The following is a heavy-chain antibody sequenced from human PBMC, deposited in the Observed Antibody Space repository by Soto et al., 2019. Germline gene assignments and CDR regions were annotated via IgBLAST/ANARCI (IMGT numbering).Heavy chain of an antibody. CDR3: ARIGVGSRR. D-gene: IGHD1-26*01. CDR2: LVPISGSP. V-gene: IGHV1-69*18. Sequence: VQMVQSGAEVKEPGSSVKVSCTNSGDTFSHYVMSWVRQAPGQGLEWMGSLVPISGSPNYAERFEGRLTISADAGTSTMYMELRSLKYDDTAVYYGARIGVGSRRWGQGTMVTVSS. J-gene: IGHJ3*01. CDR1: GDTFSHYV.